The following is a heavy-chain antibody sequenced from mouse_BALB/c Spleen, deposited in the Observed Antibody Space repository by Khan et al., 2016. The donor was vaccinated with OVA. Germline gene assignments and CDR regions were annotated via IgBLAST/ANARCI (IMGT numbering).Heavy chain of an antibody. CDR3: AREWAAWFPY. CDR1: GYTFTDYY. Sequence: QVRLQQSGAELARPGASVNLSCKASGYTFTDYYINWMRQRTGQGLEWIGELSPGSDKTYYNEKFKGKATLTVDKSSSTAYMQLSSLTSEDSAVYFCAREWAAWFPYWGQGTLVTVSA. CDR2: LSPGSDKT. J-gene: IGHJ3*01. V-gene: IGHV1-77*01.